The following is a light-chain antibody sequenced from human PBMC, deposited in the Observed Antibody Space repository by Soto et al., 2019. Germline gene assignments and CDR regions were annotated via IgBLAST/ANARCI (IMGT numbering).Light chain of an antibody. J-gene: IGKJ5*01. CDR2: DAS. CDR1: QNIYSN. Sequence: IVMTQSPVTLSASPGGRATLSCRASQNIYSNVAWYQQRPGQPPRLLIHDASNRAAGIPARFSGSGFGTDFTLTISSIEHEDAAVYYCQQRSNWHPITFGQGTRL. CDR3: QQRSNWHPIT. V-gene: IGKV3D-11*02.